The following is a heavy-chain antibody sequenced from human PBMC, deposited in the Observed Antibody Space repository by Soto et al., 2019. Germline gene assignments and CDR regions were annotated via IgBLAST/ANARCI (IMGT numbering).Heavy chain of an antibody. V-gene: IGHV3-30-3*01. J-gene: IGHJ4*02. CDR2: ISYDGSNK. CDR3: ARDGGRWLPDY. CDR1: GFTFSSYA. Sequence: GGSLRLSCAASGFTFSSYAMHWVRQAPGKGLEWVAVISYDGSNKYYADSVKGRFTISRDNSKNTLYLQMNSLRAEDTAVYYWARDGGRWLPDYGGQGTLVTVSS. D-gene: IGHD5-12*01.